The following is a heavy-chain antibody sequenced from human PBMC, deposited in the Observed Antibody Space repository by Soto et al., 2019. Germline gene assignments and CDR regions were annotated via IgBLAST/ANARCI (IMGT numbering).Heavy chain of an antibody. J-gene: IGHJ3*02. CDR1: GYTFTSYA. CDR3: PLPSGYWGEYAFDI. D-gene: IGHD3-22*01. V-gene: IGHV1-3*01. Sequence: GASVKVSCKASGYTFTSYAMHWVRQAPGQRLEWMGWINAGNGNTKYSQKFQGRVTITRDTSASTAYMELSSLRSEDTAVYYCPLPSGYWGEYAFDIWGQGTMVTVSS. CDR2: INAGNGNT.